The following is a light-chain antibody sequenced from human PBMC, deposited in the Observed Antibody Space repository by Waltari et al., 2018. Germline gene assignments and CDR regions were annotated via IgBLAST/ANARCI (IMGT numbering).Light chain of an antibody. J-gene: IGLJ3*02. CDR2: VNSDGSH. CDR1: GEYSAYT. CDR3: QTWGMNIQV. Sequence: QLVLTQSPSASASLGASVKLTCTLTGEYSAYTIAWHQLQPEKGPRYLMNVNSDGSHDKADRSPERFSGSSAGAERYLIISRLQSDDEADYFCQTWGMNIQVFGGGTRLTVL. V-gene: IGLV4-69*01.